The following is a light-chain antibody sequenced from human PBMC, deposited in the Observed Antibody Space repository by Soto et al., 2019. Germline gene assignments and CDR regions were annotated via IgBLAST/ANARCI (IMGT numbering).Light chain of an antibody. CDR2: AAS. J-gene: IGKJ3*01. Sequence: DIQMTQSPSSLSASVGDRVTTTCRASQSISSYLNWYQQKPGKAPKLLIYAASSLQSGVPSGFSGSGSGTDFTLTISSLQPEDFATYYCQQSYSTPPITFGPGTKVDIK. CDR3: QQSYSTPPIT. V-gene: IGKV1-39*01. CDR1: QSISSY.